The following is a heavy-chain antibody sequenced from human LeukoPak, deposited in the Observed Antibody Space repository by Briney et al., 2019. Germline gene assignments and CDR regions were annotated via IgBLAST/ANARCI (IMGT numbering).Heavy chain of an antibody. D-gene: IGHD1-26*01. Sequence: SETLSLTCAVYGGSFSGYYWSWIRQPPGKGLEWIGEINHSGSTNYNPSLKSRVTISVDTSKNQFSLKLSSVTAADTAVYYCASLEVGATPLFDYWGQGTLVTVSS. CDR1: GGSFSGYY. CDR2: INHSGST. J-gene: IGHJ4*02. CDR3: ASLEVGATPLFDY. V-gene: IGHV4-34*01.